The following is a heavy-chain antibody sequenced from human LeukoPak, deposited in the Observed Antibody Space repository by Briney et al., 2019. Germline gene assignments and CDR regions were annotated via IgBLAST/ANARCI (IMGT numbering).Heavy chain of an antibody. CDR3: ARQGYDSSGYQDYYYYYYMDV. CDR2: IYYSGST. D-gene: IGHD3-22*01. J-gene: IGHJ6*03. V-gene: IGHV4-39*01. CDR1: GGSISSSSYY. Sequence: SETLSLTCTVSGGSISSSSYYWGWIRQPPGKGLEWIGSIYYSGSTHYNPSLKSRVTISVDTSKNQFSLKLSSVTAADTAVYYCARQGYDSSGYQDYYYYYYMDVWGKGTTVTVSS.